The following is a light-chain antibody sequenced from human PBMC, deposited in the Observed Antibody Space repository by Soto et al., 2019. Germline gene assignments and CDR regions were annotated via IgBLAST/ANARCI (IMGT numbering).Light chain of an antibody. Sequence: DIQMTQSPSSLSVSVGDRVTITCRASQSIGTFLNWYQQKPGKAPKVLIYGATNLQSGVPSRFSGSGSGTDFTLPISSLQPEDFATYYCQQTYSLPKRTFGQGTKVEIK. CDR1: QSIGTF. V-gene: IGKV1-39*01. J-gene: IGKJ1*01. CDR3: QQTYSLPKRT. CDR2: GAT.